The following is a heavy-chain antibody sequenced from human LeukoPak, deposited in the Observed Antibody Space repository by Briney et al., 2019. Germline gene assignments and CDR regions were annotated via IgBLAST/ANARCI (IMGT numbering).Heavy chain of an antibody. V-gene: IGHV3-64*02. D-gene: IGHD6-19*01. J-gene: IGHJ4*02. CDR2: ISTDGSRI. CDR3: TRGVAISTSGWYDTFDY. Sequence: GGFLRLSCAASGFTFSNYAMYWVRQAPGKGLEYVSVISTDGSRIYYADSVKGRFTISRDNSKNTLYLQMGSLRAEDMAVYYCTRGVAISTSGWYDTFDYWGQGALVTVSS. CDR1: GFTFSNYA.